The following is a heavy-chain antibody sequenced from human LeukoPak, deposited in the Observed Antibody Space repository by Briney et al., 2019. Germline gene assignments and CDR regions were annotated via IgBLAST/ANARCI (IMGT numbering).Heavy chain of an antibody. CDR3: ARHANYYDSSGYPTHAFDI. Sequence: SGPAQVTPTQTLTLTCTFSGFSLSTSGMSVSWIRQPPGQALEWLARIAWDDDKFYSTSLKTRLTISKDTSKNQVVLTMTNIDPVDTATYYCARHANYYDSSGYPTHAFDIWGQGTMVTVSS. D-gene: IGHD3-22*01. V-gene: IGHV2-70*04. CDR2: IAWDDDK. J-gene: IGHJ3*02. CDR1: GFSLSTSGMS.